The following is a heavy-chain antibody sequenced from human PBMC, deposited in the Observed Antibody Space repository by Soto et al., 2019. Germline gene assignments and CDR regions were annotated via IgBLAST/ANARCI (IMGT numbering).Heavy chain of an antibody. Sequence: SETLSLTCTVSGGSISSSSYYWGWIRQPPGKGLEWIGSIYYSGSTYYNPSLKSRVTISVDTSKNQFSLKLSSVTAADTAVYYCARTDSGSYSYYYYGMDVWGQGTTVTVSS. CDR2: IYYSGST. CDR1: GGSISSSSYY. J-gene: IGHJ6*02. CDR3: ARTDSGSYSYYYYGMDV. V-gene: IGHV4-39*01. D-gene: IGHD1-26*01.